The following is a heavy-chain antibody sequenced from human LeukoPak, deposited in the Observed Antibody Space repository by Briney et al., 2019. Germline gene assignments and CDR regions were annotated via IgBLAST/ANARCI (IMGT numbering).Heavy chain of an antibody. V-gene: IGHV3-7*05. Sequence: QPGGSLRLSCAASGFTFSSYWMIWVRQAPGKGLEWVANIQQDGSEKYNADSVKGRFTISRDNAKNSLYLQMNSLRAEDTAVYYCARNPPRYFNWGQGTLVTVSS. D-gene: IGHD1-26*01. CDR3: ARNPPRYFN. CDR1: GFTFSSYW. J-gene: IGHJ4*02. CDR2: IQQDGSEK.